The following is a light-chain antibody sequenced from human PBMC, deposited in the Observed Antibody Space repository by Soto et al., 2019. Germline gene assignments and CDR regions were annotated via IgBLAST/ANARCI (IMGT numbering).Light chain of an antibody. V-gene: IGKV1-6*01. CDR3: LQDHSYPLT. Sequence: AIEMTQSPSSLSASVGDRLTITCRASQGSGNDLGWYQQKLGKAPRLLIYAATSLQSGVPSRFSGSGSGTDFTLTISSLQPEDFATYYCLQDHSYPLTFGGGTKVEIK. J-gene: IGKJ4*01. CDR2: AAT. CDR1: QGSGND.